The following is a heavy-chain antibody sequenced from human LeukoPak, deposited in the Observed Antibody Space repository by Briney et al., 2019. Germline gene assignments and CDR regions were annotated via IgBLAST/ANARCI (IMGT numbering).Heavy chain of an antibody. J-gene: IGHJ3*02. CDR3: ARSAHRSSTSCYHDAFDI. D-gene: IGHD2-2*01. Sequence: PSETLSLTCTVSGGSISSSSYYWGWIRQPPGKGLEWIGSIYYSGSTYYNPSLKSRVTISVDTSKNQFSLKLSSVTAADTAVYYCARSAHRSSTSCYHDAFDIWGQGTMVTVSS. CDR2: IYYSGST. V-gene: IGHV4-39*07. CDR1: GGSISSSSYY.